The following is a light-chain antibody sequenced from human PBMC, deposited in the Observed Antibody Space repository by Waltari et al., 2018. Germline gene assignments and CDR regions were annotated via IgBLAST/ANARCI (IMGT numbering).Light chain of an antibody. V-gene: IGLV1-47*01. CDR3: AAWDDSLSASL. CDR1: SFNIGGNY. J-gene: IGLJ3*02. CDR2: RND. Sequence: QTVLTQPPSVSGTPGQRVTISCSGSSFNIGGNYVYWFQQLPGTAPKLLIYRNDGRPSGVPDRISGSKSGTSASLAISGLRSEDEAHYYGAAWDDSLSASLFGGGTKLTVL.